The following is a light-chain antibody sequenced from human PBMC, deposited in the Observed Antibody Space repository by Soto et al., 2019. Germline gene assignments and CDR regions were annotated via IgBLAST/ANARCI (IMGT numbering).Light chain of an antibody. CDR3: CSYAGDSYV. CDR2: DVS. V-gene: IGLV2-23*02. Sequence: QSALTQPASVSGSPGQSITISCTGTSSDVGNYNLVSWYQQHPGKAPKLMIYDVSKRPSGVSNRFSGSKSGNTASLTISGIQADDEAAYYCCSYAGDSYVFGTGTKLTVL. J-gene: IGLJ1*01. CDR1: SSDVGNYNL.